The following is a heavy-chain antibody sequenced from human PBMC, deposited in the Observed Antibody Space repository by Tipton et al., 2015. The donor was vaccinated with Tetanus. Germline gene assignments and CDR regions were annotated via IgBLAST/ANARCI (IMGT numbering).Heavy chain of an antibody. CDR2: IYWNDDK. V-gene: IGHV2-5*01. J-gene: IGHJ4*02. CDR3: AHRVALYYYYYDSSGYYDY. D-gene: IGHD3-22*01. CDR1: GFSLSTSGVG. Sequence: LVKPTQTLTLTCTFSGFSLSTSGVGVGWIRQPPGKALEWLALIYWNDDKRYSPSLKSRLTITKDTSKNQVVLTMTNMDPVDTATYYCAHRVALYYYYYDSSGYYDYWGQGTLVTVSS.